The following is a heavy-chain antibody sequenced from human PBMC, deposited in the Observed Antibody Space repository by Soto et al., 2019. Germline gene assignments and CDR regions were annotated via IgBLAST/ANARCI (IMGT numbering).Heavy chain of an antibody. J-gene: IGHJ6*02. CDR1: GGTFSSYA. D-gene: IGHD2-2*01. CDR2: IIPIFGTA. Sequence: QVQLVQSGAEVKKPGSSVKVSCKASGGTFSSYAISWVRQAPGQGLEWMGGIIPIFGTANYAQKSQGRVTITADESTSTAYMELSSLRSEDTAVYYCAGGIVVANYYYYYGMDVWGQGTTVTVSS. V-gene: IGHV1-69*01. CDR3: AGGIVVANYYYYYGMDV.